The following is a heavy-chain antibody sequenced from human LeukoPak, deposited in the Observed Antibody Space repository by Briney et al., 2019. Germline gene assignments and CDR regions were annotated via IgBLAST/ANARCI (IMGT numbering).Heavy chain of an antibody. D-gene: IGHD1-1*01. Sequence: GGSLRLSCAASGFTFSSYAMSWVRQAPGKGLEWVSAISGSGGSTYYADSVKGRFTISRGNSKNTLYLQMNSLRAEDTAVYYCAQHPYSDVTFDIWGQGTMVTVSS. CDR2: ISGSGGST. J-gene: IGHJ3*02. CDR1: GFTFSSYA. V-gene: IGHV3-23*01. CDR3: AQHPYSDVTFDI.